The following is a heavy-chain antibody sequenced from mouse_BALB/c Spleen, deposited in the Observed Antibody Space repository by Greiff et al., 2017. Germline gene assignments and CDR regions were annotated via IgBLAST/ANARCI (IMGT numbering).Heavy chain of an antibody. J-gene: IGHJ3*01. CDR3: ARGCYDAWFAY. D-gene: IGHD2-12*01. CDR2: IYPGDGDT. Sequence: LQESGAELARPGASVKLSCKASGYTFTSYWMQWVKQRPGQGLEWIGAIYPGDGDTRYTQKFKGKATLTADKSSSTAYMQLSSLASEDSAVYYCARGCYDAWFAYWGQGTLVTVSA. V-gene: IGHV1-87*01. CDR1: GYTFTSYW.